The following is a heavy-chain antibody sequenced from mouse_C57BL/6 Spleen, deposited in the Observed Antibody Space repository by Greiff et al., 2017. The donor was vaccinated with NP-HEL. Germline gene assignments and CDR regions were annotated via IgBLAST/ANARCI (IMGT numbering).Heavy chain of an antibody. J-gene: IGHJ3*01. Sequence: EVQRVESGGGLVKPGGSLKLSCAASGFTFSSYAMSWVRQTPEKRLEWVATISDGGSYTYYPDNVKGRFTISRDNAKNNLYLQMSHLKSEDTAMYYCARDQGDKAWFAYWGQGTLVTVSA. D-gene: IGHD3-3*01. CDR1: GFTFSSYA. CDR2: ISDGGSYT. V-gene: IGHV5-4*01. CDR3: ARDQGDKAWFAY.